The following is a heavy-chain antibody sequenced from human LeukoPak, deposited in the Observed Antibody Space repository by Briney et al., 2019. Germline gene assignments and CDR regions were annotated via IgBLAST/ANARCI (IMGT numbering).Heavy chain of an antibody. J-gene: IGHJ4*02. Sequence: GGSLRLSCAASGFTFSSYAMHWVRQAPGKGLEYVSAISSNGGSTYYANSVKGRFTISRDNSRNTLFLQMNSLRAEDTAVYYCAKDQKMHGDYWGQGTLVTVSS. CDR2: ISSNGGST. D-gene: IGHD3-10*01. CDR1: GFTFSSYA. V-gene: IGHV3-64*01. CDR3: AKDQKMHGDY.